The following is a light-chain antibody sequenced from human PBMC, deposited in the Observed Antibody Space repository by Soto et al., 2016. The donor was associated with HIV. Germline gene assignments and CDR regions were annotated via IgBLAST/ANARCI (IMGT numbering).Light chain of an antibody. CDR1: QSVSVW. CDR3: QKYNGVVT. Sequence: DIQMTQFPSTLSASIGDRVTITCRASQSVSVWLAWYQQKPGKAPNLLIFKTSTLETGVPSRFSASGSGTEFTLTITSLQPEDIGTYYCQKYNGVVTFGGGTKVEI. V-gene: IGKV1-5*03. J-gene: IGKJ4*01. CDR2: KTS.